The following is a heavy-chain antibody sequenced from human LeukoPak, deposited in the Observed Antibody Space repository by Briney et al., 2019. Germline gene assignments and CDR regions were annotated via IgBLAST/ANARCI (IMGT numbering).Heavy chain of an antibody. CDR3: ARGPKGRGAYGMDV. Sequence: GGSLRLSCAASGFTFSSSWMLWVRQAPGKGLLWVSRIDTGGSSTCYADSVKGRFTISRDKAENTLYLQMNSLRAEDTAVYYCARGPKGRGAYGMDVWGQGTTVTVSS. CDR1: GFTFSSSW. D-gene: IGHD3-10*01. V-gene: IGHV3-74*01. J-gene: IGHJ6*02. CDR2: IDTGGSST.